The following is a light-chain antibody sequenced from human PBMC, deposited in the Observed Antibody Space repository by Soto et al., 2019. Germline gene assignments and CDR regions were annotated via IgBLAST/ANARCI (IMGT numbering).Light chain of an antibody. CDR3: QQYFDWRT. Sequence: EIVMTQSPATLSVSPGDRVTLSCRASQSVSSDLAWYQHKPGQPPRLLTYGASTRATGIPDSFSGSGSGTEFTLTISSLQSEDSADYYCQQYFDWRTFGQGTRVEVK. CDR1: QSVSSD. J-gene: IGKJ1*01. V-gene: IGKV3-15*01. CDR2: GAS.